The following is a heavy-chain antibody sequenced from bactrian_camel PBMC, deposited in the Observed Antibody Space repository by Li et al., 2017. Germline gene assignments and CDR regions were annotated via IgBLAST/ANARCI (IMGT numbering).Heavy chain of an antibody. V-gene: IGHV3S55*01. J-gene: IGHJ4*01. CDR2: ITSDGIT. CDR1: GFTFGDDD. D-gene: IGHD6*01. CDR3: AARAAGTASYRSIFHSSGYNS. Sequence: VQLVESGGGSVQAGGSLRLSCLASGFTFGDDDMGWFRQAPGKEREVVATITSDGITACADSVKGRFTISKDNAKNTLYLQMNTLKPEDTAMYYCAARAAGTASYRSIFHSSGYNSWGQGTQVTVS.